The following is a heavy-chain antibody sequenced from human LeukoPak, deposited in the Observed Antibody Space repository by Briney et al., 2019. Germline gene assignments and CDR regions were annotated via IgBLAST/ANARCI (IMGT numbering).Heavy chain of an antibody. CDR3: AKGAHSSGWNPNWFDP. V-gene: IGHV3-23*01. CDR1: GFTFNRYV. D-gene: IGHD6-19*01. J-gene: IGHJ5*02. CDR2: IYGSGGSA. Sequence: GSLLLSCAASGFTFNRYVMSWVRQAPGKGLEWVSSIYGSGGSAYSADSVKGRFTISRDNSKSTLFLQMNSLRVEDTAIYYCAKGAHSSGWNPNWFDPWGQGTPVTVSS.